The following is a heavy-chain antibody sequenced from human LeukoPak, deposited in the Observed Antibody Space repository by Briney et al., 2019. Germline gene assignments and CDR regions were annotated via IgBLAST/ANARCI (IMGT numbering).Heavy chain of an antibody. CDR2: IYYSGST. V-gene: IGHV4-39*07. D-gene: IGHD3-22*01. J-gene: IGHJ4*02. CDR1: GFTFSRYS. CDR3: TREILYDSTGYYL. Sequence: GSLRLSCAASGFTFSRYSMNWVRQPPGKGLEWIGSIYYSGSTYYNPSLKSRVTISVDTSKNQFSLKLRSVTAADTAVYYCTREILYDSTGYYLWGQGTPVTVSS.